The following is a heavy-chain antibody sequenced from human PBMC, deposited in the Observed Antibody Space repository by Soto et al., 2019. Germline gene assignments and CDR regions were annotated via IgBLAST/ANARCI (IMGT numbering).Heavy chain of an antibody. D-gene: IGHD2-15*01. Sequence: QVQLVQSGAEVQKPGASVKVSCKASGYTFTSYYMHWVRQAPGHGLEWMGVINPNSGGTNYAQKFQGRVTMTRDTSTSRVDMEVSRLRSEYTAVYYCGRGDGSTLYGMDVWGQGTTVTVSS. V-gene: IGHV1-46*01. J-gene: IGHJ6*02. CDR3: GRGDGSTLYGMDV. CDR2: INPNSGGT. CDR1: GYTFTSYY.